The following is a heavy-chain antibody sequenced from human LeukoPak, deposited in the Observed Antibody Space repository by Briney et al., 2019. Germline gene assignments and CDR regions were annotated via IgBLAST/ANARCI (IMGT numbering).Heavy chain of an antibody. CDR1: GFTFSTYG. CDR2: ISYDGNTK. J-gene: IGHJ2*01. CDR3: ARAPPYCGGDCSDWYFDL. D-gene: IGHD2-21*02. Sequence: GGSLRLSCAASGFTFSTYGMHWVRQAPGKGLEWVAVISYDGNTKYYADSVKGRFTISRDNSKNTLYLEMNSLRVEDTAVYYCARAPPYCGGDCSDWYFDLWGRGTLVTVSS. V-gene: IGHV3-30*03.